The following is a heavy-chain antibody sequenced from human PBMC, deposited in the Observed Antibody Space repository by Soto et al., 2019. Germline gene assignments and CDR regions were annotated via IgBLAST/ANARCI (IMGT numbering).Heavy chain of an antibody. V-gene: IGHV4-34*01. CDR1: GGSFSGYY. Sequence: QVQLQQWGAGLLKPSETLSLTCAVYGGSFSGYYWSWIRQPPGKGLEWIGEINHSGSTNYNPSLKSRVTISVDTSKNQFSLKLSSLTAADTAVYYCARGSSGYYYSLVYWGQGTLVTVSS. CDR2: INHSGST. J-gene: IGHJ4*02. CDR3: ARGSSGYYYSLVY. D-gene: IGHD3-22*01.